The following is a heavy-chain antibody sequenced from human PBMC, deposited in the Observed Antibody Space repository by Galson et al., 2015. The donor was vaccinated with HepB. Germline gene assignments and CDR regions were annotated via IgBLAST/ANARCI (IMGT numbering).Heavy chain of an antibody. CDR1: GFSLSTSGVG. D-gene: IGHD3-3*01. V-gene: IGHV2-5*02. Sequence: PALVKPTQTLTLTCTFSGFSLSTSGVGVGWIRQPPGKALEWLALIYWDDDKRYSPSLKSKLTITKDTSKNQVVLTMTNMDPVDTATYYCAHIVAYYAFSSGYTNWFDPWGQGTLVNVSS. CDR2: IYWDDDK. J-gene: IGHJ5*02. CDR3: AHIVAYYAFSSGYTNWFDP.